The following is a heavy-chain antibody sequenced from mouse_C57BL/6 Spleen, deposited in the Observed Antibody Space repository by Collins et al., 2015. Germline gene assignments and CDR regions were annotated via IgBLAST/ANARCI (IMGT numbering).Heavy chain of an antibody. CDR2: IRNKANGYTT. CDR1: GLTFTDYY. Sequence: EVKLVESGGGLVQPGGSLRLSCATSGLTFTDYYMSWVRQPPGKALEWLGFIRNKANGYTTEYSASVKGRFTISRDNSQSILYLQMNTLRAEDSATYYCARENYYFDYWGQGTTLTVSS. V-gene: IGHV7-3*02. J-gene: IGHJ2*01. CDR3: ARENYYFDY.